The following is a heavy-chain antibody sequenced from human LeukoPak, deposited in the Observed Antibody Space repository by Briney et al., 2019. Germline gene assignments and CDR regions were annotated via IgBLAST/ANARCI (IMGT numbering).Heavy chain of an antibody. D-gene: IGHD2-15*01. CDR1: GYTFTNYY. Sequence: DSVKVSCKTSGYTFTNYYMHWVRQAPGQGLEWLGIINTSGTSTTYAQKFQGRVTLTRDTSTSTDFMELSSLRSEDTAVYYCARHDLGGSSPFDYWGQGTLVTVSS. CDR2: INTSGTST. CDR3: ARHDLGGSSPFDY. V-gene: IGHV1-46*01. J-gene: IGHJ4*02.